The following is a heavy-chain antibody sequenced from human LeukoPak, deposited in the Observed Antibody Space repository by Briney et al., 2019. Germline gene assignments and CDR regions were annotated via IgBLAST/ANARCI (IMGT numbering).Heavy chain of an antibody. CDR3: ARDSNYYGSGSYAPRYMDV. CDR1: GYTFTSYY. CDR2: ISAYNGNT. D-gene: IGHD3-10*01. V-gene: IGHV1-18*04. Sequence: ASVKVSCKASGYTFTSYYMHWVRQAPGQGLEWMGWISAYNGNTNYAQKLQGRVTMTTDTSTSTAYMELRSLRSDDTAVYYCARDSNYYGSGSYAPRYMDVWGKGTTVTISS. J-gene: IGHJ6*03.